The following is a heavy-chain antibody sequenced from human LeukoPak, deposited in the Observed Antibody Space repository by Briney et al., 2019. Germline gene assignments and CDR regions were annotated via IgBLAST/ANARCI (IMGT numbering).Heavy chain of an antibody. Sequence: GGSLRLSCATSGFTFSAYSMTWVRQAPGRGLEWVSSISSNSRYIFYADSVKGRFTVSRDNDKNSLYLQMNSLRAEDTAVYYCERDGEYYYDSSAYWGQGTLVTVSS. V-gene: IGHV3-21*01. J-gene: IGHJ4*02. CDR1: GFTFSAYS. D-gene: IGHD3-22*01. CDR2: ISSNSRYI. CDR3: ERDGEYYYDSSAY.